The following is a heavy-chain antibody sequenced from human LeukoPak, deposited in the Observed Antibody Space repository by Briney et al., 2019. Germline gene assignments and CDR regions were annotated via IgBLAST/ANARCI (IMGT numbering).Heavy chain of an antibody. CDR2: ITGSSTTT. CDR3: AREPSYSSSWHTSCDY. J-gene: IGHJ4*02. V-gene: IGHV3-48*01. CDR1: EFTFSHYN. Sequence: GGSLRLSCAASEFTFSHYNMNWVRRAPGKGLGWISYITGSSTTTYYADSVRGRVTISRDNAKNSLYLQMNSLRAEDTAVYYCAREPSYSSSWHTSCDYWGPGTLVTVSS. D-gene: IGHD6-13*01.